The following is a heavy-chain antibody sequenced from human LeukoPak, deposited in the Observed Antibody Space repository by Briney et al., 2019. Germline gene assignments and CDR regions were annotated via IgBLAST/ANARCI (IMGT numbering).Heavy chain of an antibody. V-gene: IGHV4-39*07. CDR2: IYSTGTT. D-gene: IGHD6-19*01. CDR1: GGSIRNSSFY. CDR3: ARDRAVAGFDY. Sequence: PSETLSLTCAVSGGSIRNSSFYWGWIRQPPGKGLEWIASIYSTGTTYYNPSIKSRITIFVDTSKNQVSLKLSSVTAADTAVYYCARDRAVAGFDYWGQGTLVTVSS. J-gene: IGHJ4*02.